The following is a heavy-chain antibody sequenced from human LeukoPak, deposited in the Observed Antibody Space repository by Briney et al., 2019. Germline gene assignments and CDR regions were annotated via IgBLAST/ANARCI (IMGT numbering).Heavy chain of an antibody. D-gene: IGHD2-21*01. V-gene: IGHV3-48*04. CDR2: ISSRSSTI. CDR1: GFTFSSYS. Sequence: GGSLRLSCAASGFTFSSYSMNWVRQAPGKGLEWVSYISSRSSTIYYADSVKGRFTISRDNAKNSLYLQMNSLRAEDTAVYYCARGVVIAPQTFDYWGQGTLVTVSS. CDR3: ARGVVIAPQTFDY. J-gene: IGHJ4*02.